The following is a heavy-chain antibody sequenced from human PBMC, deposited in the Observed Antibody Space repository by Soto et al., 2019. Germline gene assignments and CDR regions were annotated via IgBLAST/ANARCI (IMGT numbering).Heavy chain of an antibody. CDR3: ARVCRTFNPDSGGYRRPNYIDQ. D-gene: IGHD3-22*01. Sequence: SETLSLTCTVSGDSISNGDYYWSWIRQPPGKGLEWIGNIFYSGSTYYIPSLNSRLTISIDTSKNHFSLGLSSVTAADTAVYYCARVCRTFNPDSGGYRRPNYIDQWGQGILVTVSS. V-gene: IGHV4-30-4*01. J-gene: IGHJ4*02. CDR1: GDSISNGDYY. CDR2: IFYSGST.